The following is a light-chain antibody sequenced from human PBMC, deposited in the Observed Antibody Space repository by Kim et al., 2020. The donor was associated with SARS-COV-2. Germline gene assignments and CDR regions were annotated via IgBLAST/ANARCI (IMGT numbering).Light chain of an antibody. V-gene: IGKV1-39*01. CDR1: QSISNY. Sequence: IQMTQSPSSLSASVGDRVTITCRASQSISNYLNWYQQRPGKAPKVLIYAASILQSGVPSRFSGSGSGTDFTLTISSLQPEDFATYYCQHSYSDFSEYTFGQGTKLEI. CDR2: AAS. J-gene: IGKJ2*01. CDR3: QHSYSDFSEYT.